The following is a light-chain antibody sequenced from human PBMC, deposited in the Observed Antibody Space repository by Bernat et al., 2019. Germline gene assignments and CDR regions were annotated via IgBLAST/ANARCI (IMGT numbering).Light chain of an antibody. CDR2: DVS. CDR3: NSYTTTNTPSYF. V-gene: IGLV2-14*03. J-gene: IGLJ1*01. CDR1: SSDVGAYDY. Sequence: QSALTQPASVSGSPGQSIAISCIGTSSDVGAYDYVSWYQQHPGKAPKLMIYDVSNRPSGVSNRFSGSKSGNTASLTISGLQAEDEADYYCNSYTTTNTPSYFFGTGTKVTVL.